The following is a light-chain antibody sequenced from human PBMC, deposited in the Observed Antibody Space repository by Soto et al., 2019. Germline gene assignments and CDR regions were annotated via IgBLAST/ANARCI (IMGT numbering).Light chain of an antibody. Sequence: DIVLTQSPATLSVSPGEGATLSCRASQSVRSNLAWYQQKPGQAPRLLIYGASTRATGIPARFSGSGSGTEFTLTISSLQSEDFAVYYCQQYNNWPPITFGQGTRLEIK. V-gene: IGKV3-15*01. CDR2: GAS. J-gene: IGKJ5*01. CDR1: QSVRSN. CDR3: QQYNNWPPIT.